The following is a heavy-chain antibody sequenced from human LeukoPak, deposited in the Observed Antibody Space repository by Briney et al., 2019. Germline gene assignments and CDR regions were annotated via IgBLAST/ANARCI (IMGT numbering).Heavy chain of an antibody. CDR2: ISYDGSNK. CDR3: AKDREKWLQWDYFDY. D-gene: IGHD5-24*01. Sequence: GSLRLSCAASGFTFSSYGMHWVRQAPGKGLEWVAVISYDGSNKYYADSVKGRFTISRDNSKNTLYLQMNSLRAEDTAVYYCAKDREKWLQWDYFDYWGQGTLVTVSS. V-gene: IGHV3-30*18. CDR1: GFTFSSYG. J-gene: IGHJ4*02.